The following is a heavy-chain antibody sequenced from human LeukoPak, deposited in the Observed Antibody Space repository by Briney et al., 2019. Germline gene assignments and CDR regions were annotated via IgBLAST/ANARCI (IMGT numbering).Heavy chain of an antibody. CDR2: IYHSGST. J-gene: IGHJ1*01. CDR3: ARLGYYDSSGYYYAGPFQH. V-gene: IGHV4-59*08. CDR1: GGSISSYY. D-gene: IGHD3-22*01. Sequence: SETLSLTCTVSGGSISSYYWSWIRQPPGKGLEWIGYIYHSGSTNYNPSLKSRVTISVDTSKNQFSLKLSSVTAADTAVYYCARLGYYDSSGYYYAGPFQHWGQGTLVTVSS.